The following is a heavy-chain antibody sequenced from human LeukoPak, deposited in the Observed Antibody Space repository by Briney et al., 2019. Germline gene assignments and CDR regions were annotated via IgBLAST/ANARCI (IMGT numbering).Heavy chain of an antibody. D-gene: IGHD4-17*01. J-gene: IGHJ5*02. Sequence: SETLSLTCAVYGGSFSGYYWSWIRQPPGKGLEWIGEINHSGSTNYSPSLKSRVTISVDTSKNQFSLKLSSVTAADTAVYYCARGATEHFNWFDPWGQGTLVTVSS. CDR1: GGSFSGYY. CDR2: INHSGST. CDR3: ARGATEHFNWFDP. V-gene: IGHV4-34*01.